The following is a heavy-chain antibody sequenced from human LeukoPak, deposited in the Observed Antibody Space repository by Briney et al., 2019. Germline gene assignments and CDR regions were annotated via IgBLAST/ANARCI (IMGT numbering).Heavy chain of an antibody. V-gene: IGHV3-74*01. J-gene: IGHJ4*02. Sequence: PGGSLRLSCAASGFTFSSYWMHWVRQAPGKGLVWVSRINSDGISTTYADSVKGRFTISRDNAKNTLYLQMNSLRAEDTAVYYCARGGTVTPWGYWGQGTLVTVSS. CDR2: INSDGIST. CDR3: ARGGTVTPWGY. CDR1: GFTFSSYW. D-gene: IGHD4-17*01.